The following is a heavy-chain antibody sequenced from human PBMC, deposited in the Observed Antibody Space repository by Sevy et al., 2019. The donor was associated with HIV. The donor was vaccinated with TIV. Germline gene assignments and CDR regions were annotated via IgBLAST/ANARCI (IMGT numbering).Heavy chain of an antibody. D-gene: IGHD3-22*01. V-gene: IGHV3-7*01. J-gene: IGHJ4*02. Sequence: GGSLRLSCAASGFTFSNYWMSWVRQAPGKGLEWVANIKQDGSEKYYVDSVKGRFTISRDNAKNSLYLQMNSLRAEDTAVYYCARPYRTDPFYHSGSGGYYYPSYFDYWGQGTLVTVSS. CDR1: GFTFSNYW. CDR3: ARPYRTDPFYHSGSGGYYYPSYFDY. CDR2: IKQDGSEK.